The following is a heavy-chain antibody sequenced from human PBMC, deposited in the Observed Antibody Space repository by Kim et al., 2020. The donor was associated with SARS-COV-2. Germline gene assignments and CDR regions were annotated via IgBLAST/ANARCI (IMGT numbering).Heavy chain of an antibody. Sequence: GGSLRLSCAASGFTFSSYAMNWVRQAPGKGLEWVSSITSSGTRTYYADSVKGRFTLSRDNSKNTVFLQMNTLKGEDTAVYYCAKGTSSAWYLSAYCGQGT. J-gene: IGHJ4*02. D-gene: IGHD6-19*01. CDR1: GFTFSSYA. V-gene: IGHV3-23*01. CDR3: AKGTSSAWYLSAY. CDR2: ITSSGTRT.